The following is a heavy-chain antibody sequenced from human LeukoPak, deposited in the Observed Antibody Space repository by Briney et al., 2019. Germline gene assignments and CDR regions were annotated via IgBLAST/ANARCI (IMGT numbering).Heavy chain of an antibody. D-gene: IGHD2-21*01. CDR1: GFTFSSYW. Sequence: GGSLRLSCAASGFTFSSYWMNWLRQAPGKGLEGVANVKQGGSEKYYVDSVKGRFTISRDNAKNSLYLQMNSLRAEDTAVYYCAKEGDYPILTYDSWGQGALVTVSS. CDR3: AKEGDYPILTYDS. J-gene: IGHJ5*01. V-gene: IGHV3-7*01. CDR2: VKQGGSEK.